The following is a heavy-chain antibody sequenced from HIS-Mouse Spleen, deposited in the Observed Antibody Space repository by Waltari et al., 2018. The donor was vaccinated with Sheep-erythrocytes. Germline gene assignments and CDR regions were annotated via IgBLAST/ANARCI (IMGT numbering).Heavy chain of an antibody. CDR1: GFTFSSYS. CDR3: ARDPYEVGWYDY. CDR2: ISSSSSTI. V-gene: IGHV3-48*01. J-gene: IGHJ4*02. D-gene: IGHD6-19*01. Sequence: EVQLVESGGGLVQPGGSLRLSCAASGFTFSSYSMNWVRQAPGKGLEWVSYISSSSSTISYADSVKGRLTISRDNAKNSLYLQMNSLRAEDTAVYYCARDPYEVGWYDYWGQGTLVTVSS.